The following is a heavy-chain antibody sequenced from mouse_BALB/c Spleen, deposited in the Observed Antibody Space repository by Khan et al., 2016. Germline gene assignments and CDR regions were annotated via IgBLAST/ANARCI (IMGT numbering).Heavy chain of an antibody. D-gene: IGHD2-4*01. CDR3: AKDYGVSDY. Sequence: EVQLQESGPGLVKPSQSLSLTCTVTGYSITSDYAWNWIRQFPGNKLEWMGYISYSGSTSYNPSLKSRISITRDTSKNQFFLQLNSVTTEDTATYYWAKDYGVSDYWGQGTTLTVSS. J-gene: IGHJ2*01. CDR1: GYSITSDYA. CDR2: ISYSGST. V-gene: IGHV3-2*02.